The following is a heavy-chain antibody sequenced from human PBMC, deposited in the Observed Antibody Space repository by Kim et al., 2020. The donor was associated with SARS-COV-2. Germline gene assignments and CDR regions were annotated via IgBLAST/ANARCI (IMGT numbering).Heavy chain of an antibody. J-gene: IGHJ4*02. CDR3: ASVRYYVSGVDY. D-gene: IGHD3-10*01. V-gene: IGHV1-69*13. CDR2: IIPIFGTA. CDR1: GGTFSSYA. Sequence: ASVKVSCKASGGTFSSYAISWVRQAPGQGLEWMGGIIPIFGTANYAQKFQGRVTITADESTSTAYMELSSLRSEDTAVYYCASVRYYVSGVDYWGQGTLVTVSS.